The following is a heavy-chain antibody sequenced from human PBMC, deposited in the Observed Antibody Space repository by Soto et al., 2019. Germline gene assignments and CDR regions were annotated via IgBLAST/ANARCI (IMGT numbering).Heavy chain of an antibody. Sequence: EEQLVESGGGLVKPGGSLRLSCATSGFTFRHTWMTWVRQSPGKGLEWVGRVKSKTDGGTADYAAPVKGRFTISRDDSNDPIYLPLNSLNTEATAVYYWSTVKGSGSYALDPWGRGTLVTVSS. V-gene: IGHV3-15*01. CDR2: VKSKTDGGTA. D-gene: IGHD3-10*01. J-gene: IGHJ5*02. CDR1: GFTFRHTW. CDR3: STVKGSGSYALDP.